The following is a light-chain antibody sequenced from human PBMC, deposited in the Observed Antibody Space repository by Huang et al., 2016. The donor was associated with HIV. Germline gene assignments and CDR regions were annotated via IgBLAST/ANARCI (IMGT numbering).Light chain of an antibody. Sequence: DIQMTQSPSSLSASVGDRVTITCRASQSINSYLNWYQKKPGKAPKVLIYAASSLQSGVPSRFSGRGSGTDFTLTSNSLQHEDFAIYYCQQSYNTPLTFGGGTRLEIK. CDR1: QSINSY. J-gene: IGKJ4*01. CDR2: AAS. V-gene: IGKV1-39*01. CDR3: QQSYNTPLT.